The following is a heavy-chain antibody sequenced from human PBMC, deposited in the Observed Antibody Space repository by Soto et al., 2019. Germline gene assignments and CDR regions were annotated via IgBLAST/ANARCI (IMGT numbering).Heavy chain of an antibody. V-gene: IGHV4-59*01. D-gene: IGHD2-8*01. CDR1: GAFSSTYY. CDR2: MNNIGRT. CDR3: ARSFCRDAVRCNWFDP. J-gene: IGHJ5*02. Sequence: QVQLQESGPGLVKPSETLSLTCTVSGAFSSTYYWSWIRQPPGKGLEWVGYMNNIGRTNYNPSLKSRVTISLDTSKNQFSLKLSSVIAADTAVYYCARSFCRDAVRCNWFDPWGLGTLVTASS.